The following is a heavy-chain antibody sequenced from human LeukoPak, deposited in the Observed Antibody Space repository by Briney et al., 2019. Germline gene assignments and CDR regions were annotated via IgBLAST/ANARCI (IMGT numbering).Heavy chain of an antibody. CDR3: ATDLCQVGQYYYDSSGLYAGY. D-gene: IGHD3-22*01. V-gene: IGHV1-24*01. J-gene: IGHJ4*02. CDR2: FDPEDGET. Sequence: ASVQVSCKVSGYTLTELSMHWVRQAPGKGLEWMGGFDPEDGETIYAQKFQGRVTMTEDTSTDTAYMELSSLRSEDTAVYYCATDLCQVGQYYYDSSGLYAGYWGQGTLVTVSS. CDR1: GYTLTELS.